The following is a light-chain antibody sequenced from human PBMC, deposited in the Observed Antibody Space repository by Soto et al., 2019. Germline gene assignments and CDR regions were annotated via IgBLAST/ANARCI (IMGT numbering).Light chain of an antibody. J-gene: IGKJ2*01. V-gene: IGKV3D-20*01. Sequence: IVLTQSPATLSLSPGQTATLSCGASQSVNGHLAWYQQKPGLAPRLLIYDASSRATGIPDRFSGGGSGTDFTLTISRLEPADFAVYYCQQYRGSPYTFGQGTKLEI. CDR3: QQYRGSPYT. CDR1: QSVNGH. CDR2: DAS.